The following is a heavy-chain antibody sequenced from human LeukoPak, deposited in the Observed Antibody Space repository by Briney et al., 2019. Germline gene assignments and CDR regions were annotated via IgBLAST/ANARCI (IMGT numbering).Heavy chain of an antibody. CDR3: TRDRSRAEDD. V-gene: IGHV3-7*01. D-gene: IGHD1-14*01. CDR1: GFTFSGHW. J-gene: IGHJ4*02. Sequence: GGSLRLSCAASGFTFSGHWMSWVRQAPGKGLEWVANINLGGSDKYYVDSVKGRFTISRDNANNLLYLQMNSLRGEDTAVYYCTRDRSRAEDDWGQGTLVTVSS. CDR2: INLGGSDK.